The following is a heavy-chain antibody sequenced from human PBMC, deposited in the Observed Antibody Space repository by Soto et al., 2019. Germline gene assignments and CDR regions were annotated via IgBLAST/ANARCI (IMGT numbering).Heavy chain of an antibody. V-gene: IGHV4-39*01. D-gene: IGHD6-13*01. J-gene: IGHJ6*02. CDR1: GGSITSSFY. CDR3: RSSSRYSTNV. Sequence: QLQLQESGPGLVKPSETLSLSCTVSGGSITSSFYWGWIRQPPGKGLEWIGSIYGTGNTYYNPSLKGRVTISADTSKNQFSLNLTSVTAAETAVYYCRSSSRYSTNVWGQGATVTVSS. CDR2: IYGTGNT.